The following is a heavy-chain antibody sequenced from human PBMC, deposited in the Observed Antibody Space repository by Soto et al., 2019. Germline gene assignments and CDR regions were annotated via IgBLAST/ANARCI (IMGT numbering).Heavy chain of an antibody. D-gene: IGHD3-3*01. Sequence: ASVKGSCKASGYTFTNSGISCVRQTPGQGLEWMGWISTDNGNTNYAQHLQGRVSMTTDTSTSTAYMDLRSLRSDDTAVYYCARDQGITTFGVYSMYYYGMDVWGQGTTVTVSS. CDR1: GYTFTNSG. CDR3: ARDQGITTFGVYSMYYYGMDV. CDR2: ISTDNGNT. V-gene: IGHV1-18*01. J-gene: IGHJ6*02.